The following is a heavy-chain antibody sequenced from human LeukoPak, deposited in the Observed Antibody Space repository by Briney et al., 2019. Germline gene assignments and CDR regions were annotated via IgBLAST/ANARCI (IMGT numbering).Heavy chain of an antibody. V-gene: IGHV3-23*01. CDR2: ISGSGGST. Sequence: GGSLRLSCAASGFTFSSYTMNWVRQAPGKGLEWVSAISGSGGSTYYADSVKGRFTISRDNSKNTLYLQMNSLRAEDTAVYYCAKVQAYYYYYGMDVWGQGTTVTVSS. J-gene: IGHJ6*02. CDR1: GFTFSSYT. CDR3: AKVQAYYYYYGMDV.